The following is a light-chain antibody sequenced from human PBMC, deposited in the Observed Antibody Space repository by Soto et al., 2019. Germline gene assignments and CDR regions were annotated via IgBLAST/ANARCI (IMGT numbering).Light chain of an antibody. J-gene: IGKJ4*01. CDR2: AAS. CDR3: QQFDSYPLT. Sequence: DIQLTQSPSFLSASVGDRVTITCRASQGISSYLAWYQQKPGKAPKLLIYAASTLKSGVPSRFSGSGSGTEFTLTISSLQPEDFATYYCQQFDSYPLTFGGGTKVEIK. CDR1: QGISSY. V-gene: IGKV1-9*01.